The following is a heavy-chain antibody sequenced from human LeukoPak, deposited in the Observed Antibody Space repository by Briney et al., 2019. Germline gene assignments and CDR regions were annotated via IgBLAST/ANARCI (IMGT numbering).Heavy chain of an antibody. V-gene: IGHV3-53*01. CDR2: IYSGGST. CDR3: ARVGDSWTSYLGGGQFDY. J-gene: IGHJ4*02. CDR1: GFTVSSNY. Sequence: PGGSLRLSCAASGFTVSSNYMSWVRQAPGKGLEWVSVIYSGGSTYYADSVKGRFTISRDNSKNTLYLQMNSLRAKDTAVYYCARVGDSWTSYLGGGQFDYWGQGTLVTVSS. D-gene: IGHD3-16*01.